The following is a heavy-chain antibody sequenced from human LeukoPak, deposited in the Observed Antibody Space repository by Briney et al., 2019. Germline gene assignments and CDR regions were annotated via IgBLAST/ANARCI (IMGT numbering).Heavy chain of an antibody. J-gene: IGHJ4*02. Sequence: TLYLTCTVSGGSISSGDYYWSWIRQHPGKGLEWIGHIYNSWNTDYNPSLKSRVTISVDTSKNHFSLKLSSVTAADTAVYYCATSLYTSGWSDYWGQRTLFTVSS. D-gene: IGHD6-19*01. V-gene: IGHV4-31*03. CDR3: ATSLYTSGWSDY. CDR1: GGSISSGDYY. CDR2: IYNSWNT.